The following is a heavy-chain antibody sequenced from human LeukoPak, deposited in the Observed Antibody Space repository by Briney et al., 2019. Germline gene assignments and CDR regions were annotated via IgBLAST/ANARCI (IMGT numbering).Heavy chain of an antibody. CDR1: GFTFSSYA. J-gene: IGHJ4*02. D-gene: IGHD3-22*01. CDR3: ARNYYDSSGYYYSLGY. Sequence: GRSLRLSCAASGFTFSSYAMHWVRQAPGKGLEWVAVISYDGSNKYYADSVKDRFTISRDNSKNTLYLQMNSLRAEDTAVYYCARNYYDSSGYYYSLGYWGQGTLVTVSS. CDR2: ISYDGSNK. V-gene: IGHV3-30-3*01.